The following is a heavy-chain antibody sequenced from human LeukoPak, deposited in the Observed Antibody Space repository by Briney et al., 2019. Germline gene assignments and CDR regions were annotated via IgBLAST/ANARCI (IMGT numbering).Heavy chain of an antibody. J-gene: IGHJ4*02. V-gene: IGHV3-7*01. D-gene: IGHD3-10*01. CDR3: ARDPIGELYFDY. CDR1: GFTFNTYG. CDR2: IKQDGSEK. Sequence: GGSPRLSCAASGFTFNTYGMSWVRQAPGKGLEWVANIKQDGSEKYYVDSVKGRFTISRDNAKNSLYLQMNSLRAEDTAVYYCARDPIGELYFDYWGQGTLVTVSS.